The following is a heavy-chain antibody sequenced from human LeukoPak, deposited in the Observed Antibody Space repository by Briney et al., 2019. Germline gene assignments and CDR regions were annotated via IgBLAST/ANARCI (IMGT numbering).Heavy chain of an antibody. Sequence: GGSLRLSCAASGFTFSSYAMSWVRQAPGKGLEWVSAISGSGGSTYYADSVKGRFTISRDNSKNTLYLQMNSLRAEDTAVYYCAKEGRSFWSGYYTSYYFDYWGQGTLVTVSS. CDR2: ISGSGGST. D-gene: IGHD3-3*01. CDR1: GFTFSSYA. J-gene: IGHJ4*02. V-gene: IGHV3-23*01. CDR3: AKEGRSFWSGYYTSYYFDY.